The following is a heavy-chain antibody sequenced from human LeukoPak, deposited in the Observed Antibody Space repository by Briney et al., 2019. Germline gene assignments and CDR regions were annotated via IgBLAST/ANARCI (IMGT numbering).Heavy chain of an antibody. D-gene: IGHD3-3*01. V-gene: IGHV4-39*01. CDR1: GGSISSNSYS. CDR3: ARQGYYDFWT. CDR2: IYYSGST. J-gene: IGHJ5*02. Sequence: PSETLSLTCAVSGGSISSNSYSWGWIRQPPGKGLEWIGNIYYSGSTYYSPSLKSRVTISVDTSKNQFSLKLSSVTAADTAVYDCARQGYYDFWTWGQGTLVTVSS.